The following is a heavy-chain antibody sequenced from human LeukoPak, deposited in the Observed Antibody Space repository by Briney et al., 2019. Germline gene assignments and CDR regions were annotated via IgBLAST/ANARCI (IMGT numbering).Heavy chain of an antibody. CDR1: GGSISSGDYY. Sequence: SQTLSLTCTVSGGSISSGDYYWRWIRQPPGKGLEWIGYISYSGSTYYSPSLKSRVTISVDTSKNQFSLKLSSVTAADTAVYYCARESLGYYDSSGYYDYWGQGTLVTVSS. CDR3: ARESLGYYDSSGYYDY. D-gene: IGHD3-22*01. V-gene: IGHV4-30-4*01. CDR2: ISYSGST. J-gene: IGHJ4*02.